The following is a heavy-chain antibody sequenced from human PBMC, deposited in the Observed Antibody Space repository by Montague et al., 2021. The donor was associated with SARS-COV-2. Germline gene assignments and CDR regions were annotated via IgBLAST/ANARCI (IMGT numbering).Heavy chain of an antibody. J-gene: IGHJ4*02. CDR1: GFSLSTSGMC. CDR2: IDWDDDK. Sequence: PXLVKPTQTLTLTCTFSGFSLSTSGMCVSWIRQPPGKALEWLALIDWDDDKYYSTSLKTRLTISKDTSKNQVVLTMTSMDPVDTATYYCARIRDYDILTGSYSGFDYWGQGTLVTVSS. V-gene: IGHV2-70*01. D-gene: IGHD3-9*01. CDR3: ARIRDYDILTGSYSGFDY.